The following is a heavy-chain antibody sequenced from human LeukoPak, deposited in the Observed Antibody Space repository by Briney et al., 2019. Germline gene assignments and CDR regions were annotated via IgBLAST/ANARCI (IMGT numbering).Heavy chain of an antibody. CDR3: ARYGLTAALDF. J-gene: IGHJ4*02. CDR1: GFTFSSSW. CDR2: IKPDGSEK. D-gene: IGHD2-21*02. V-gene: IGHV3-7*01. Sequence: PGGCLRLSCAASGFTFSSSWMSWVRQAPGKGLEWVANIKPDGSEKFHVDSVKGRFTISRDNSKSSLSLQMNSLRAEDTAVYYCARYGLTAALDFWGQGTLVTVSS.